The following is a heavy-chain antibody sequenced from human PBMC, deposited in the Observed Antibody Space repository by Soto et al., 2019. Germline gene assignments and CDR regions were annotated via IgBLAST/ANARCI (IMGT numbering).Heavy chain of an antibody. CDR1: GYTFTRYA. V-gene: IGHV1-3*01. CDR3: ARDLGGGPDY. CDR2: INAGNGNT. Sequence: QVQLVQSGAEVKKPGASVKVSCKASGYTFTRYAIHWVRQAPGQRLEWMGWINAGNGNTKYSQKFQDRVTITRDTSASTAYMELSSLRSEDTAVYYCARDLGGGPDYWGQGTLVTVSS. D-gene: IGHD2-15*01. J-gene: IGHJ4*02.